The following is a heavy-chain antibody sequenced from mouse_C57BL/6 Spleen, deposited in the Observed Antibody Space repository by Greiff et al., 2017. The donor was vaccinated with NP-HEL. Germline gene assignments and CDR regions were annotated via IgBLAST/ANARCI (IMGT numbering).Heavy chain of an antibody. CDR3: ASGSSLGFAY. D-gene: IGHD1-1*01. Sequence: QVQLQQSGAELVRPGTSVKLSCKASGYAFTNYWIHWVKQRPGHGLEWIGVINPESGGTNYSEKFKGKATLTADKSSSTAYMQLSSLTSEDSAVYYCASGSSLGFAYWGKGTLVTVSA. J-gene: IGHJ3*01. CDR2: INPESGGT. CDR1: GYAFTNYW. V-gene: IGHV1-54*01.